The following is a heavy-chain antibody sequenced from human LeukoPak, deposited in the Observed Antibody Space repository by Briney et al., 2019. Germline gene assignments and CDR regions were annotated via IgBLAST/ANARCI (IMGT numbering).Heavy chain of an antibody. D-gene: IGHD6-19*01. CDR1: GGTFSSYA. CDR2: IIPIFGTA. V-gene: IGHV1-69*13. Sequence: GASVKVSCKASGGTFSSYAISWVRPAPGQGLVWMGGIIPIFGTANYAQKFQGRVTITADESTSIAYMELSSLRSEDTAVYYCARDIAVAGTSLYYWGQGTLVTVSS. J-gene: IGHJ4*02. CDR3: ARDIAVAGTSLYY.